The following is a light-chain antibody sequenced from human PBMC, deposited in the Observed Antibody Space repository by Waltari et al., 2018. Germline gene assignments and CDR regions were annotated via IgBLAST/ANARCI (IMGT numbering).Light chain of an antibody. CDR1: SSNIRAGYD. CDR2: GNS. CDR3: QSYDSSLSGYWV. Sequence: QSVLTQPPSVSGAPGQRVTISCTGSSSNIRAGYDVHWYQQRPGTAPKLLIYGNSNRPSGVPDRFSGSKSGTSASLAITGLQAEDEADYYCQSYDSSLSGYWVFGGGTKLTVL. V-gene: IGLV1-40*01. J-gene: IGLJ3*02.